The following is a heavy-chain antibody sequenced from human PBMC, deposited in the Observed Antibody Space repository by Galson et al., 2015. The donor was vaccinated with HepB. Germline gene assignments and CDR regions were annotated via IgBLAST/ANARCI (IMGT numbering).Heavy chain of an antibody. CDR3: ASVPINGAGYCSSTSCYTTSGYFDY. CDR2: IIPILGIA. J-gene: IGHJ4*02. CDR1: GGTFSSYA. D-gene: IGHD2-2*02. V-gene: IGHV1-69*04. Sequence: SVKVSCKASGGTFSSYAISWVRQAPGQGLEWMGRIIPILGIANYAQKFQGRVTITADKSTSTAYMELSSLRSEDTAVYYRASVPINGAGYCSSTSCYTTSGYFDYWGQGTLVTVSS.